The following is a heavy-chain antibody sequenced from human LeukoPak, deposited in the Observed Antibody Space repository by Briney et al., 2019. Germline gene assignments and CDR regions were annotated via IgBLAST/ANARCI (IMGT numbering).Heavy chain of an antibody. J-gene: IGHJ4*02. CDR2: INPNSGGT. D-gene: IGHD3-16*02. CDR1: GYTFTGYY. Sequence: ASVKVSCKASGYTFTGYYMHWVRQAPGQGLEWMGWINPNSGGTNYAQKFQGRVTMTRDTSISTAYMELSRLRSDDTAVYYCPRAEHDYVWGSYRYTLHFDYWGQGTLVTVSS. V-gene: IGHV1-2*02. CDR3: PRAEHDYVWGSYRYTLHFDY.